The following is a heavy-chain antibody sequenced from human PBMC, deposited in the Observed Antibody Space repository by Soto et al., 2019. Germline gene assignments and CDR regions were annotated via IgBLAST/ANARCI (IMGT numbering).Heavy chain of an antibody. J-gene: IGHJ4*02. CDR3: ASAGITGPPAAALDY. Sequence: EVQLVESGGGLVQPGGSLRLSCAASGFTFSSYDMHWVRQATGKGLEWVSAIGTAGDTYYPGSVKGRFTISRENAKNSLYLQMNSLRAGDTAVYYCASAGITGPPAAALDYWGQGTLVTVS. CDR1: GFTFSSYD. D-gene: IGHD1-20*01. V-gene: IGHV3-13*01. CDR2: IGTAGDT.